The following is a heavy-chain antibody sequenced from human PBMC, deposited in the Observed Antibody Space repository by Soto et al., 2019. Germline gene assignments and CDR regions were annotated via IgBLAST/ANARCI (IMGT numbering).Heavy chain of an antibody. CDR3: ARYDYDGSGYDGMYV. Sequence: EVQLVESGGGLVQPGGSLRLSCAAFGFKISSSSMNWVRHAPGRGLEWVAYISDSGSNTLYADSVKGRFTVSRDTAKNSLYRQMSGLRDEDRAVYYFARYDYDGSGYDGMYVWGQGTTVTVSS. CDR1: GFKISSSS. D-gene: IGHD3-22*01. V-gene: IGHV3-48*02. J-gene: IGHJ6*02. CDR2: ISDSGSNT.